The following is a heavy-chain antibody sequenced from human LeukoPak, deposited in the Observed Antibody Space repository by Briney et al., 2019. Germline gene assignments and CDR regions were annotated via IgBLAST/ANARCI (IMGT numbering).Heavy chain of an antibody. D-gene: IGHD3-10*01. CDR2: MNPNNGNT. J-gene: IGHJ5*02. Sequence: GASVKVSCKASGFTFTSYDINWVRQAAGQGLGWMGWMNPNNGNTGYAQKFQGRVTMTRDTTISTAYMELRSLRSEDTAVYYCVRDGEGVAISVNYWFDPWGQGTLVTVSS. CDR3: VRDGEGVAISVNYWFDP. V-gene: IGHV1-8*01. CDR1: GFTFTSYD.